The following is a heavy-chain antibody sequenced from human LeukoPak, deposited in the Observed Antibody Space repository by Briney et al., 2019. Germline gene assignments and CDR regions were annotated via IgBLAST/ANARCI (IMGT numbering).Heavy chain of an antibody. D-gene: IGHD3-9*01. CDR2: INPNSGGT. CDR3: ARDPHNGFVLTPPDY. CDR1: GYTFTGYY. Sequence: ASVKVSCKASGYTFTGYYMHWVRQAPGQGLEWMGWINPNSGGTNYAQKSQGRVTMTRDTSISTAHMELSRLRSDDTAVYYCARDPHNGFVLTPPDYWGQGTLVTVSS. J-gene: IGHJ4*02. V-gene: IGHV1-2*02.